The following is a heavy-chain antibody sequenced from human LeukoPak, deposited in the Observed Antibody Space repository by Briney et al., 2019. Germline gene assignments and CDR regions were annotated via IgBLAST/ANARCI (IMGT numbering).Heavy chain of an antibody. Sequence: SVKVSCKASGGTFSNYAISWVRQAPGQGLEWMERIIPIFGTTNYAQKLQGRVTITTDESTSTAYMELSRLRSEDTAVYYCARGGEANYYDTSGYYLYYYWGQGTLVTVSS. CDR1: GGTFSNYA. CDR3: ARGGEANYYDTSGYYLYYY. CDR2: IIPIFGTT. D-gene: IGHD3-22*01. V-gene: IGHV1-69*05. J-gene: IGHJ4*02.